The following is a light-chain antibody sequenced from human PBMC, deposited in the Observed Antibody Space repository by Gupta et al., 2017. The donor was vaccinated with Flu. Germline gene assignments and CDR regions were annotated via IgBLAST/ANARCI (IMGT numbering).Light chain of an antibody. CDR3: QQYKNWPPLT. J-gene: IGKJ1*01. CDR1: QSVSSN. Sequence: ELVLTQSPATLSVSPGERASRSCRPSQSVSSNLAWYQQKPGQAPQLLIYGASTRATGIPARFSGSGSGTEFTLTISSLQSEDFAVYYCQQYKNWPPLTFGQGTKVEIK. V-gene: IGKV3-15*01. CDR2: GAS.